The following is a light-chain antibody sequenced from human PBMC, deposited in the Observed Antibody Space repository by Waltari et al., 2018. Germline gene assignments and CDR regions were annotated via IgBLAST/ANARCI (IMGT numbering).Light chain of an antibody. V-gene: IGKV3-20*01. Sequence: EIVLTQSPGTLSLSPGERATLSCRASQSVSSSYLAWYQQKPGQAPRLLIYGASSRATGIPDRFSGSGSGTDFTLTISRREPEDFAVYYCQQYGSSPRTFGRG. J-gene: IGKJ1*01. CDR2: GAS. CDR1: QSVSSSY. CDR3: QQYGSSPRT.